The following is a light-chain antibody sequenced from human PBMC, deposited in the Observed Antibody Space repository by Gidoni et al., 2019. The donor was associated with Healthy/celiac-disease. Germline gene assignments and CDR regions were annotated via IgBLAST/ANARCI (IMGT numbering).Light chain of an antibody. J-gene: IGLJ2*01. CDR3: QSYDSSLSGHVV. CDR2: GNS. Sequence: QSVLTQPPSVAGAPGQRVTISCTGSSPNIGAGYDEHWYQQLPGTAPKLLIYGNSNRPSGLPDRFSGSKSGTSASLAITGLQAEDEADYYCQSYDSSLSGHVVFGGGTKLTVL. CDR1: SPNIGAGYD. V-gene: IGLV1-40*01.